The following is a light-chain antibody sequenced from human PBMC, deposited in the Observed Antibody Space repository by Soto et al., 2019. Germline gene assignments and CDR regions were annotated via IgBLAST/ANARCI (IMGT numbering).Light chain of an antibody. V-gene: IGKV3-15*01. CDR1: QSVSSN. CDR3: QEYTNLLRT. CDR2: GAS. J-gene: IGKJ1*01. Sequence: EIVLTQYQDTLSVSPGERATLSCRASQSVSSNLAWYQQKPGQAPRLLIYGASTRATGIPARFSGSGSGTEFTLTISSLQSEDFAVYYCQEYTNLLRTFCQVTKVDIK.